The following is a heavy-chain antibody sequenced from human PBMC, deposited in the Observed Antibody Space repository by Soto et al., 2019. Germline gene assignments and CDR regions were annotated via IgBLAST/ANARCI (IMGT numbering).Heavy chain of an antibody. CDR2: IIPIFGTA. J-gene: IGHJ4*02. CDR1: GGTFSSYA. CDR3: ARYQLLYSSSWYYFDY. Sequence: QVQLVQSGAEVKKPGSSVKVSCKASGGTFSSYAISWVRQAPGQGLEWMGGIIPIFGTANYAQKFQGRVTITADESTSTAYMELSSLRSGDTAVYYCARYQLLYSSSWYYFDYWGQGTLVTVSS. V-gene: IGHV1-69*01. D-gene: IGHD6-13*01.